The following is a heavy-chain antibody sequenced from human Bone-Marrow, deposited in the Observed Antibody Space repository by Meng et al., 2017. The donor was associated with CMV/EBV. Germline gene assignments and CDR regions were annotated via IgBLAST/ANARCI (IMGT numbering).Heavy chain of an antibody. Sequence: ASVKVSCKASGYTFTSYDINWVRQATGQGLEWMGWINPNSGGTNYAQKFQGRVTMTRDTSISTAYMELSRLRSDDTAVYYCAILPGIAAAGGYYWGQGTLVTVSS. CDR1: GYTFTSYD. CDR2: INPNSGGT. D-gene: IGHD6-13*01. CDR3: AILPGIAAAGGYY. J-gene: IGHJ4*02. V-gene: IGHV1-2*02.